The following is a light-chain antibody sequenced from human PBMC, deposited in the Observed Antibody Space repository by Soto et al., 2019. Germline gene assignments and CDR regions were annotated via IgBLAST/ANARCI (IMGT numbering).Light chain of an antibody. V-gene: IGLV2-23*01. CDR3: CSYANSNVV. Sequence: QSALTQPASVSGSPGRSITISCTGTSSDVGTYDLVSWYQQHPGKAPKLMIYEGSKRPSGVSNRFSGSKFGSTASLTISGLQAVDEADYYCCSYANSNVVFGGGTKLTVL. CDR2: EGS. CDR1: SSDVGTYDL. J-gene: IGLJ2*01.